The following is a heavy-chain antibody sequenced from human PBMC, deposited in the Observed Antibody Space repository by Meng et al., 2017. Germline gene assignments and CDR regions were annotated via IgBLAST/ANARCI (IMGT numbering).Heavy chain of an antibody. Sequence: RQPQESGPVLVKPSETLSLTCTVSGGSISSSSYYWGWIRQPPGKGLEWIGSIYYSGSTYYNPSLKSRVTISVDTSKNQFSLKLSSVTAADTAVYYCARDGIAAAGTGRSYFQHWGQGTLVTVSS. V-gene: IGHV4-39*07. J-gene: IGHJ1*01. CDR3: ARDGIAAAGTGRSYFQH. D-gene: IGHD6-13*01. CDR1: GGSISSSSYY. CDR2: IYYSGST.